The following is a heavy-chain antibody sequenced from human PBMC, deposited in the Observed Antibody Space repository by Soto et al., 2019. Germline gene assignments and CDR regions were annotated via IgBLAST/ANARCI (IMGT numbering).Heavy chain of an antibody. Sequence: GESRKISCKGSGYSFAGYWITWVRQKPGKGLEWMGRIDPSDSQTYYSPSFRGHVTISATKSITTVFLQWSSLRASDTAMYYCARQIYDSDTGPNFQYYFDSWGQGTPVTVSS. CDR1: GYSFAGYW. CDR2: IDPSDSQT. J-gene: IGHJ4*02. D-gene: IGHD3-22*01. V-gene: IGHV5-10-1*01. CDR3: ARQIYDSDTGPNFQYYFDS.